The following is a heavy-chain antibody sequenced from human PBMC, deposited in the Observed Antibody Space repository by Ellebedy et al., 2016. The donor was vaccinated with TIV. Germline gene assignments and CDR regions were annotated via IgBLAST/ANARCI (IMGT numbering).Heavy chain of an antibody. V-gene: IGHV3-7*01. J-gene: IGHJ4*02. Sequence: GESLKISCAASGFTFSTYWMSWVRQAPGKGLEWVACIKQDGSEKYYVDSVKGRFTISTDSAKNSLYLQMNSLRAEDTAVYYCASLDTDMVRSSGYWGQGTLVTVSS. D-gene: IGHD5-18*01. CDR3: ASLDTDMVRSSGY. CDR1: GFTFSTYW. CDR2: IKQDGSEK.